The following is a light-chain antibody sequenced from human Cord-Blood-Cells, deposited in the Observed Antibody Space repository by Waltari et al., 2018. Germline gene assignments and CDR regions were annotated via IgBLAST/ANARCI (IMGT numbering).Light chain of an antibody. V-gene: IGKV4-1*01. CDR2: WAS. Sequence: DILLTQSPDFLAGSLSARAPINCKCSQSVLYRSNHTTYLAWYQQKPGQPPKLLIYWASTRESGVPYRFSGVGSGTDSTLTSRSLQAEDVAVYYCQQYYSTPWTLGQGTKVEIK. CDR1: QSVLYRSNHTTY. CDR3: QQYYSTPWT. J-gene: IGKJ1*01.